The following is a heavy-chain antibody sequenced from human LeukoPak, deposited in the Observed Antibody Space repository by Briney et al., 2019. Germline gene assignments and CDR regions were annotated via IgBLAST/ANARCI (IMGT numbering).Heavy chain of an antibody. Sequence: QPGGSLRLSCAASGFTFSSYGMHWVRQAPGKGLVWVSRIRSDGSSTSYADSVKGRFTISRDNAKNTLYMQMNSLKAEDTAVYYCARESSVGAHKAFDYWGQGTLVTVSS. CDR3: ARESSVGAHKAFDY. D-gene: IGHD1-26*01. CDR1: GFTFSSYG. J-gene: IGHJ4*02. V-gene: IGHV3-74*01. CDR2: IRSDGSST.